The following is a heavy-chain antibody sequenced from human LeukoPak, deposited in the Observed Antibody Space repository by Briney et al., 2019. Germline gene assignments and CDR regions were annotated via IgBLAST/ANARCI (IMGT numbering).Heavy chain of an antibody. V-gene: IGHV1-18*01. CDR1: GYTFTSYG. CDR3: ARVLVPAVIWDKWWFDP. J-gene: IGHJ5*02. Sequence: GASVKVSCKASGYTFTSYGISWVRRAPGQGLEWMGWISAYNGNTNYAQKLQGRVTMTTDTSTSTAYMELRSLRSDDTAVYYCARVLVPAVIWDKWWFDPWGQGTLVSVSS. D-gene: IGHD2-2*01. CDR2: ISAYNGNT.